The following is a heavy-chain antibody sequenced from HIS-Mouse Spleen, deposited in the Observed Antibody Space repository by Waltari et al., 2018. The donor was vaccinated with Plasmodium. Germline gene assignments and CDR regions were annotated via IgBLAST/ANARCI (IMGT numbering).Heavy chain of an antibody. J-gene: IGHJ2*01. CDR2: INHSGST. CDR1: GGSFSGYY. Sequence: QVQLQQWGAGLLKPSETLSLTCAVYGGSFSGYYWSWIRQPPGKGLEWIGEINHSGSTNYNPSLKSRVTISVDTSKNQVSLKLSSVTAADTAVYYCARVTSSGVYWYFDLWGRGTLVTVSS. D-gene: IGHD3-3*01. V-gene: IGHV4-34*01. CDR3: ARVTSSGVYWYFDL.